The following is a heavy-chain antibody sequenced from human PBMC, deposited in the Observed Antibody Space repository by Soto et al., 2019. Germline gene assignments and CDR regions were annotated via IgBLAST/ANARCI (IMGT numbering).Heavy chain of an antibody. CDR1: GFTFSDYY. D-gene: IGHD4-17*01. CDR2: ISSSGSTI. CDR3: ARDHGDYDFFSEYFQH. V-gene: IGHV3-11*01. J-gene: IGHJ1*01. Sequence: PGGSLRLSCAASGFTFSDYYMSWIRQAPGKGLEWVSYISSSGSTIYYADSVKGRFTISRDNAKNSLYLQMNSLRAEDTAVYYCARDHGDYDFFSEYFQHWGQGTLSPSPQ.